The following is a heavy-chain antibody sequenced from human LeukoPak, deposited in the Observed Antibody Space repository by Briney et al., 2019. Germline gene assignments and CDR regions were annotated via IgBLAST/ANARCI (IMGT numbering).Heavy chain of an antibody. V-gene: IGHV1-18*01. Sequence: ASVKVSCKASGYTFTSYGISWVRQAPGQGLEWMGWISAYNGNTNYAQKLQGRVTMTTDTSTSTAYMELRSLRSDDTAVYYCAREYYYDSSGYRYYYYGMDVWGQGTTVTVSS. CDR1: GYTFTSYG. CDR2: ISAYNGNT. D-gene: IGHD3-22*01. CDR3: AREYYYDSSGYRYYYYGMDV. J-gene: IGHJ6*02.